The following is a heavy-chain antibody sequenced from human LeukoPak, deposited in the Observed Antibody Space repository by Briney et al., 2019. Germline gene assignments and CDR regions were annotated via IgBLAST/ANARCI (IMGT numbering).Heavy chain of an antibody. CDR3: ARDSVGATTFDY. J-gene: IGHJ4*02. V-gene: IGHV1-2*06. Sequence: ASVTVSFKASGGTFSSYAISWVRQAPGQGLEWMGRINPNSGGTNYAQKFQGRVTMTRDTSISTAYMELSRLRSDDTAVYYCARDSVGATTFDYWGQGTLVTVSS. CDR1: GGTFSSYA. D-gene: IGHD1-26*01. CDR2: INPNSGGT.